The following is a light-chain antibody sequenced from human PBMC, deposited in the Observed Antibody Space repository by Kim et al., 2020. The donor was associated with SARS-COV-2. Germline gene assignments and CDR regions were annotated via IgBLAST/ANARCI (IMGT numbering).Light chain of an antibody. Sequence: SPGERATLSCGASQSVGSSGLAWYQQKPGQAPRLLIYGASSRATDIPARFSGSGSGTDFTLTINRLEPEDFAVYYCQHYGSSPWTFGQGTKVEIK. CDR3: QHYGSSPWT. CDR2: GAS. V-gene: IGKV3-20*01. J-gene: IGKJ1*01. CDR1: QSVGSSG.